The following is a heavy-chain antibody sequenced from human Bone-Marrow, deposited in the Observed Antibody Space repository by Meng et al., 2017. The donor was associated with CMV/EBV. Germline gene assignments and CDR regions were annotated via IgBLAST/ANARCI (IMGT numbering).Heavy chain of an antibody. CDR2: ISYDGGTK. D-gene: IGHD1-26*01. V-gene: IGHV3-30*04. Sequence: GGSLRLSCAVSGITFDTFAMYWARQAPGKGLECVAVISYDGGTKYYADSVKGRFTISRDNRKNTLYLQMNSLRAEDTAVYYCARDFSGSYYFDYWGQGTLVTVSS. CDR3: ARDFSGSYYFDY. J-gene: IGHJ4*02. CDR1: GITFDTFA.